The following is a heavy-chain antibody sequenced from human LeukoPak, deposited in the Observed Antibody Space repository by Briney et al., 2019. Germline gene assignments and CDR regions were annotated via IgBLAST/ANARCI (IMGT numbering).Heavy chain of an antibody. CDR1: GFTFSDFG. D-gene: IGHD3-10*01. J-gene: IGHJ3*02. CDR2: ISYDGSNK. Sequence: GRSLRLSCAASGFTFSDFGIHWVRQAPGKGLEWVAVISYDGSNKYYADSVKGRFTISRDNSKNTLYLQMNSLRAEDTAVYYCAKSEPAMVRGGNDAFDIWGQGTMVTVSS. CDR3: AKSEPAMVRGGNDAFDI. V-gene: IGHV3-30*18.